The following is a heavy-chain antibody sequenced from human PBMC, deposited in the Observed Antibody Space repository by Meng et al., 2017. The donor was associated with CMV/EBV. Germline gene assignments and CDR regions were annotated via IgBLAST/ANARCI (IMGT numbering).Heavy chain of an antibody. J-gene: IGHJ5*02. CDR3: ARHTVAGRGGWFDP. D-gene: IGHD6-19*01. V-gene: IGHV3-21*01. CDR1: GFTFSRYT. CDR2: FRVGGTHI. Sequence: SLKLPRAASGFTFSRYTMNWVRQPPGKGLGWISSFRVGGTHINYADSKKGRFTISRDNANNSLDLQTNSRRAEDTAVYYCARHTVAGRGGWFDPWGQGTLVTVSS.